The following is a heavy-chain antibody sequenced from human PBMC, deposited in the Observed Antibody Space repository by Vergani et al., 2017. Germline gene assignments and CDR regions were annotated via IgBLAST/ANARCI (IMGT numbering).Heavy chain of an antibody. CDR1: GFTFSSYA. V-gene: IGHV3-23*04. CDR2: ISGSGGNT. D-gene: IGHD1-1*01. J-gene: IGHJ4*02. Sequence: EVQLVESGGGLVQPGGSLRLSCGASGFTFSSYAMTWVRQAPGKGLEWVSAISGSGGNTFYTDSVKGRFTISRDNSRNTLYLQMNSLRVEDTAVYYCGRGSDNYNWGQGALVTV. CDR3: GRGSDNYN.